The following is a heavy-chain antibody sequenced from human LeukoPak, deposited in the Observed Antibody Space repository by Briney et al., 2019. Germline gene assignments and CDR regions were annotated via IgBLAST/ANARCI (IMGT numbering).Heavy chain of an antibody. CDR3: AGTPWFGELTLDY. CDR2: IVVGSGNT. V-gene: IGHV1-58*02. Sequence: ASVKVSCEASGFTFTSSTIQWVRQPRGQRLEWIGWIVVGSGNTNYAQKFQERVIITRDMSTTTVYMELSSLRSEDTAVYYCAGTPWFGELTLDYWGQGTLVTVSS. CDR1: GFTFTSST. D-gene: IGHD3-10*01. J-gene: IGHJ4*02.